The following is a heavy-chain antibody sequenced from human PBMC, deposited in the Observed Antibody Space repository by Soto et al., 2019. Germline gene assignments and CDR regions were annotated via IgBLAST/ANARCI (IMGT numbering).Heavy chain of an antibody. Sequence: ISWVRQAPGQGLEWMGGIIPIFGTANYAQKFQGRVTITADESTSTAYMELSSLRSEDTAVYYCARVPRPNYDFWSGYSNWFDPWGQGTLVTVSS. CDR2: IIPIFGTA. V-gene: IGHV1-69*01. J-gene: IGHJ5*02. CDR3: ARVPRPNYDFWSGYSNWFDP. D-gene: IGHD3-3*01.